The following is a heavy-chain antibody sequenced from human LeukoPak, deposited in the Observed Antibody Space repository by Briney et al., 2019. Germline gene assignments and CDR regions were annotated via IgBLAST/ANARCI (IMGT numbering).Heavy chain of an antibody. J-gene: IGHJ4*02. D-gene: IGHD3-22*01. CDR3: ARVKYYYDSSGYYRIYYFDY. CDR2: IYYSGST. CDR1: GGSISSYY. Sequence: SETLSLTCTVSGGSISSYYWSWIRQPPGKGLEWIGYIYYSGSTNYNPSLKSRVTISVDTSKNQFSLKLSSVTAADTAVYYCARVKYYYDSSGYYRIYYFDYWGQGILVTVSS. V-gene: IGHV4-59*01.